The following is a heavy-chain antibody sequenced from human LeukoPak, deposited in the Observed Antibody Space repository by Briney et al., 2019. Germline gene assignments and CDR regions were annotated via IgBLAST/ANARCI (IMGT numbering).Heavy chain of an antibody. D-gene: IGHD2-15*01. CDR3: ASGGYCTSDSCYWFDP. J-gene: IGHJ5*02. CDR2: VIPIFGTA. CDR1: GGTFSSYA. Sequence: SVKVSCKASGGTFSSYAISWVRQAPGQGLEWMGGVIPIFGTANYAQKFQGRVTITTDESTTTAYMELSSLSSEDTALYYCASGGYCTSDSCYWFDPWGQGTQVTVSS. V-gene: IGHV1-69*05.